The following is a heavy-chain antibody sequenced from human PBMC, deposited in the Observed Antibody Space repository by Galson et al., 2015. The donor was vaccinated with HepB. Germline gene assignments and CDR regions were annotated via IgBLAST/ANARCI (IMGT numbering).Heavy chain of an antibody. CDR3: AKETGYDSSGQGAFDI. J-gene: IGHJ3*02. V-gene: IGHV3-9*01. Sequence: SLRLSCAASGFTFDDYAMHWVRQAPGKGLEWVSGISWNSGSIGYADSVKGRFTISRDNAKNSLYLQMNSLRAGDTALYYCAKETGYDSSGQGAFDIWGQGTMVTVSS. CDR2: ISWNSGSI. D-gene: IGHD3-22*01. CDR1: GFTFDDYA.